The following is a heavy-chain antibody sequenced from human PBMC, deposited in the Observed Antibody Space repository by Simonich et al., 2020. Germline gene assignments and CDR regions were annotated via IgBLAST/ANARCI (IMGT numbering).Heavy chain of an antibody. J-gene: IGHJ4*02. CDR3: GRPDSGYDYFDY. CDR1: GYRFTSYW. CDR2: IYPGDSET. D-gene: IGHD5-12*01. Sequence: EVQLVQSGAEVKKPGESLKISCKGSGYRFTSYWIGWVRQMPGKGLGWWPRRPGKGLKGMVIIYPGDSETSNSPSFQGQLTISPDKSTSTAYLQWSSLKASDTAMYYCGRPDSGYDYFDYWGQGTLVTVSS. V-gene: IGHV5-51*03.